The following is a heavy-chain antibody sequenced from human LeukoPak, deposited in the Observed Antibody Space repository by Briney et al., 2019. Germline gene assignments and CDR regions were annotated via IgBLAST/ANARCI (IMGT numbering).Heavy chain of an antibody. CDR1: GGSISNYY. CDR3: ARYSGGSDWFDP. J-gene: IGHJ5*02. Sequence: SETLSLTWTVSGGSISNYYWSCIRQTPGKGLEWIGYIYHSGSTNYKPSLKSRVTISVDTSKNQFSLKLRSVTAADTDVYYCARYSGGSDWFDPWGQGTLVTVSS. D-gene: IGHD1-26*01. CDR2: IYHSGST. V-gene: IGHV4-59*01.